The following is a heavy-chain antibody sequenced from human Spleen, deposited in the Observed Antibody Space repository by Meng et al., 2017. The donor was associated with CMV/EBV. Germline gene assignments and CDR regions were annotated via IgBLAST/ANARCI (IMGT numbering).Heavy chain of an antibody. V-gene: IGHV4-39*01. Sequence: SYYWGWIRQPPGKGLEWIVSIYYSGSTYYNPSLKSRVTISVDTSKNQFSLKLSSVTAADTAVYYCARSPRGGCGSTSCYTERPFDYWGQGTLVTVSS. J-gene: IGHJ4*02. CDR1: SYY. D-gene: IGHD2-2*02. CDR2: IYYSGST. CDR3: ARSPRGGCGSTSCYTERPFDY.